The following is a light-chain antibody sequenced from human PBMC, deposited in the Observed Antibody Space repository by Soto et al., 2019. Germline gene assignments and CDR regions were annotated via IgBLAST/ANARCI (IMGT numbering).Light chain of an antibody. CDR2: DVS. V-gene: IGLV2-14*01. Sequence: QSALTQPASVSGSPGQSITISCTGTSSDVGGYNYVSWYQQHPGKAPKLMISDVSNRPSGVSNRFSGSKSGNTASLTISGLQTDVEADYYSTSYTTLTTYVSGTGTNVTVL. CDR3: TSYTTLTTYV. CDR1: SSDVGGYNY. J-gene: IGLJ1*01.